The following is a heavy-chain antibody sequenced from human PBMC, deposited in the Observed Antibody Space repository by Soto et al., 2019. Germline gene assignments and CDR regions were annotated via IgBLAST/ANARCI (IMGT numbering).Heavy chain of an antibody. V-gene: IGHV3-23*01. Sequence: GGSLRLSCAASGFTFSSYAMSWVRQAPGKGLEWVSAISGSGGSTYYADSVKGRFTISRDNSKNTLYLQMNSLRAEDTAVYYCASLTPHWDDYIWGSYRYAFDIWGQGTMVTVSS. CDR1: GFTFSSYA. J-gene: IGHJ3*02. CDR3: ASLTPHWDDYIWGSYRYAFDI. CDR2: ISGSGGST. D-gene: IGHD3-16*02.